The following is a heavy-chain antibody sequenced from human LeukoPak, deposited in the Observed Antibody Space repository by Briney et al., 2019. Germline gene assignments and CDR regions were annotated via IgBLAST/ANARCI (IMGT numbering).Heavy chain of an antibody. CDR2: ISGSGTTT. D-gene: IGHD1-7*01. J-gene: IGHJ4*02. Sequence: GGSLRLSCVPSRYTFSTFIIKSVPQAPGKGLEWVSAISGSGTTTYYSDSVKGRFTISRDTSKNALYLQMNSVRAEDTYFYYCAKVAGTTRGYYFDYWGQGILVTVSS. V-gene: IGHV3-23*01. CDR1: RYTFSTFI. CDR3: AKVAGTTRGYYFDY.